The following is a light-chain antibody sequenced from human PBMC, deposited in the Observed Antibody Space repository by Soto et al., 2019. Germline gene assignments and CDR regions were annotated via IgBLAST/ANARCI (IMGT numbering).Light chain of an antibody. CDR3: AAWDDSLSGPWV. CDR1: SSNIGSNY. J-gene: IGLJ3*02. CDR2: TKN. Sequence: QSVLTQPPSASGTPGQRVTISCSGGSSNIGSNYVYWYQKVPGTAPKLLIYTKNQRPSGVPDRFSGSKSGTSASLAISGLRSEDEADYYCAAWDDSLSGPWVLGGGTQLTVL. V-gene: IGLV1-47*02.